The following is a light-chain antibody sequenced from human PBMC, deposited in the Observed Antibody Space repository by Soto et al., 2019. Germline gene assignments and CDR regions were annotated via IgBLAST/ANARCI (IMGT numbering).Light chain of an antibody. J-gene: IGKJ1*01. Sequence: DIQMTQSPSSLSASVGDRVTITCRASQSITIYLNWYQQKPGEAPNLLIFGASTLQSGVPSRFSGSGSGTDFTLTISSLQPEDFATYYCQQSYSTLWTFGSGTKVEIK. CDR3: QQSYSTLWT. CDR2: GAS. V-gene: IGKV1-39*01. CDR1: QSITIY.